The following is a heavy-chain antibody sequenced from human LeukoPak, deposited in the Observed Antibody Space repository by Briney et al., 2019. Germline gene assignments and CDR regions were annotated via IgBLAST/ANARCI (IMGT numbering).Heavy chain of an antibody. CDR3: AREGYYGSGSPPSLYFDY. V-gene: IGHV3-30-3*01. CDR1: GFTFSSSA. D-gene: IGHD3-10*01. Sequence: GGSLRLSCAASGFTFSSSAMSWVRQAPGKGLEWVAVTSSDLNVKLYADSVKGRFTISRDNSRSTLYLQMNSLRPEDTAIYYCAREGYYGSGSPPSLYFDYWGQGTLVTVSS. CDR2: TSSDLNVK. J-gene: IGHJ4*02.